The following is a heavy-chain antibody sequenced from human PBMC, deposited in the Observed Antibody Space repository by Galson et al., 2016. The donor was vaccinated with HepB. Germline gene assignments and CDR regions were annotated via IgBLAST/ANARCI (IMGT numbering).Heavy chain of an antibody. Sequence: SGAEVKKPGGSLRLSCAASGFTFSSSGMHWVRQAPGKGLEWVAVFTYDGNSQYYGDSVKGRFTVSRDYSKNTLYLQMNSLRAEDTAVYYCAKEQSSGYYRTGDYWGQGTLVTVSS. D-gene: IGHD3-22*01. CDR2: FTYDGNSQ. CDR1: GFTFSSSG. CDR3: AKEQSSGYYRTGDY. J-gene: IGHJ4*02. V-gene: IGHV3-30*18.